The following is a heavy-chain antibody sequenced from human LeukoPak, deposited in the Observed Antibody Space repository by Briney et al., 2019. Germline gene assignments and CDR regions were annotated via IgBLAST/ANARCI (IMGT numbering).Heavy chain of an antibody. V-gene: IGHV4-59*12. D-gene: IGHD3-22*01. CDR3: ARDSAMIGGYMDV. Sequence: SETLSLTCTVSGGSMSSYFWSWIRQPPGKGLEWIGTFYHGGSTYYNPSLKSRVSISVDTSKNQFSLNLTSVTAADTAVYYCARDSAMIGGYMDVWGKGTTVTISS. CDR2: FYHGGST. CDR1: GGSMSSYF. J-gene: IGHJ6*03.